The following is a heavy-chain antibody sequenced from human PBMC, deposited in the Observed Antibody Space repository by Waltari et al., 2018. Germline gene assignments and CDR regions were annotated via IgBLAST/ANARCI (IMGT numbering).Heavy chain of an antibody. D-gene: IGHD6-6*01. CDR1: GGSLPSRIHH. CDR3: AREPSVAARSYWYFDL. V-gene: IGHV4-61*02. Sequence: QVQLQESAPGLVKPSQTLSLLCPDSGGSLPSRIHHCPWIRQPAGKGLEWIGRIYTTGTTTYNPSLRSRVTILVDTSNNHFSLRLSSVTAADTAVYYCAREPSVAARSYWYFDLWGRGTLVTVSS. J-gene: IGHJ2*01. CDR2: IYTTGTT.